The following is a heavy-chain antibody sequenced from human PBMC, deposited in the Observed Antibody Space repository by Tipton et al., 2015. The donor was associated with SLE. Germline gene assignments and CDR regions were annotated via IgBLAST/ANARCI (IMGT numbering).Heavy chain of an antibody. V-gene: IGHV4-4*08. J-gene: IGHJ3*02. CDR1: GEAVSGHY. CDR2: MYAGGRT. D-gene: IGHD2-21*01. Sequence: TLSLTCAVYGEAVSGHYWSWIRQPPGKGLEWIGYMYAGGRTNFNPSLKSRVTMSVDTSKNQFSLQLTSVTAADTAVYYCATTRRQSRRQGWTLLSPDVATGDTIHIWGQGTMVIVSS. CDR3: ATTRRQSRRQGWTLLSPDVATGDTIHI.